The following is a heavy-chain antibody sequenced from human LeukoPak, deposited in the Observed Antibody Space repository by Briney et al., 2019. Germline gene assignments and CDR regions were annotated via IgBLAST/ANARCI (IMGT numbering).Heavy chain of an antibody. CDR1: GFTFDDYA. D-gene: IGHD1/OR15-1a*01. CDR3: AKDSTGNWNSFDY. CDR2: ISWNSGSI. J-gene: IGHJ4*02. Sequence: SLILSCAASGFTFDDYAMHWVRQAPGKGLEWVSGISWNSGSIGYADSVKGRFTISRDNAKNSLYLQMNSLRAEDTALYYCAKDSTGNWNSFDYWGQGTLVTVSS. V-gene: IGHV3-9*01.